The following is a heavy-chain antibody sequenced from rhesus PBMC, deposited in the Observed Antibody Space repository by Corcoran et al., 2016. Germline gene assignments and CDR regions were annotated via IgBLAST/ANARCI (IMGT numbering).Heavy chain of an antibody. J-gene: IGHJ4*01. CDR3: ARGSPITIFGLVISEYFDY. V-gene: IGHV4-173*01. D-gene: IGHD3-3*01. CDR2: ISRSGGST. Sequence: QLQLQESGPGLVKPSETLSLTCAVSGGSISSNYWSWISQPPGKGLEWIGRISRSGGSTDYNPSLKSRCTISTDTSKNHFSLKLSSVTAADTAVYYCARGSPITIFGLVISEYFDYWGQGVLVTVSS. CDR1: GGSISSNY.